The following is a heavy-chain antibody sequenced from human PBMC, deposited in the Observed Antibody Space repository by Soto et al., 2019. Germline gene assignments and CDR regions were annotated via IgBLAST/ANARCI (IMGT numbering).Heavy chain of an antibody. CDR3: ARHGPRIAAAGTVDY. V-gene: IGHV4-39*01. D-gene: IGHD6-13*01. CDR1: GGSISSSSYY. Sequence: QLQLQESGPGLVKPSETLSLTCTVSGGSISSSSYYWGWIRQPPGKGLEWIGSIYYSGSTYYNPSLKSRVTISVDTSKNQFSLKLSSVAAADTAVYYCARHGPRIAAAGTVDYWGQGTLVNVSS. J-gene: IGHJ4*02. CDR2: IYYSGST.